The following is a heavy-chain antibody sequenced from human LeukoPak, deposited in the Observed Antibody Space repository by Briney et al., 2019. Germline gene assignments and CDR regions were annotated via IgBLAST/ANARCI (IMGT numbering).Heavy chain of an antibody. V-gene: IGHV1-18*01. CDR3: ARDREGVVVVPAAVDY. Sequence: ASVKVSCKASGYTFTSYGISWVQQAPGQGLEWMGWISAYNGNTNYAQKLQGRVTMTTDTSTSTAYTELRSLRSDDTAVYYCARDREGVVVVPAAVDYWGQGTLVTVSS. CDR2: ISAYNGNT. CDR1: GYTFTSYG. D-gene: IGHD2-2*01. J-gene: IGHJ4*02.